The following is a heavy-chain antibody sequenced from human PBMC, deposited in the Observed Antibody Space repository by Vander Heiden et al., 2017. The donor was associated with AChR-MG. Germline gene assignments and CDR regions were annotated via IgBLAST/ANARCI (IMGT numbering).Heavy chain of an antibody. CDR3: ARDWDYGGNSGH. D-gene: IGHD4-17*01. Sequence: EVQLVESGGGLVKPGGSLRLSCAASGFTFSSYSMNWVRQAPGKGLEWVSSISSSSSYIYYADSVKGRFTISRDNAKNSLYLQMNSLRAEDTAVYYGARDWDYGGNSGHWGQGTLVTVSS. CDR1: GFTFSSYS. J-gene: IGHJ4*02. CDR2: ISSSSSYI. V-gene: IGHV3-21*01.